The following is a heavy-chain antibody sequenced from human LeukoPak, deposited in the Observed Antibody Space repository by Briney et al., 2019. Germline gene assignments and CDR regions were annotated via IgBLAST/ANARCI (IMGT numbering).Heavy chain of an antibody. D-gene: IGHD3-22*01. V-gene: IGHV3-33*01. CDR2: IWYDGSNK. J-gene: IGHJ4*02. CDR3: ARDGYYYDSSGYYYVGYYFDY. CDR1: GFTFSRNG. Sequence: GGSLRLSCAASGFTFSRNGMHWVRQAPGKGLEWVAVIWYDGSNKYYADSVKGRFTISRDNSKNTLYLQMNSLRAEDTAVYYCARDGYYYDSSGYYYVGYYFDYWGQGTLVTVSS.